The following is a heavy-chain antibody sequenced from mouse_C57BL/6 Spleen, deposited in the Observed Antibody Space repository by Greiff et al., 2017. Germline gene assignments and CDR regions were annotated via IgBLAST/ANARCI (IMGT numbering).Heavy chain of an antibody. D-gene: IGHD1-1*01. CDR1: GFTFSSYG. V-gene: IGHV5-6*01. J-gene: IGHJ2*01. CDR3: VRQLQDYFEG. CDR2: ISSGGSYT. Sequence: EVQGVESGGDLVKPGGSLKLSCAASGFTFSSYGMSWVRQTPDKRLEWVATISSGGSYTYYPDTVKGRFTISRDNAKNTLYLQMSSLKSEDTAMYYCVRQLQDYFEGWGEGANRPGSA.